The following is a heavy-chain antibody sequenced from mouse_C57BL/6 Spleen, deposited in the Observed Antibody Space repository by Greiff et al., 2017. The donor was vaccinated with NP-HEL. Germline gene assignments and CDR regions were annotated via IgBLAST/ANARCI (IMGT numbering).Heavy chain of an antibody. Sequence: VHVKQSGPELVKPGASVKMSCKASGYTFTDYNMHWVKQSHGKSLEWIGYINPNNGGTSYNQKFKGKATLTVNKSSSTAYMELRSLTSEDSAVYYCARRGITTVGFDYWGQGTTLTVSS. CDR3: ARRGITTVGFDY. CDR1: GYTFTDYN. D-gene: IGHD1-1*01. J-gene: IGHJ2*01. V-gene: IGHV1-22*01. CDR2: INPNNGGT.